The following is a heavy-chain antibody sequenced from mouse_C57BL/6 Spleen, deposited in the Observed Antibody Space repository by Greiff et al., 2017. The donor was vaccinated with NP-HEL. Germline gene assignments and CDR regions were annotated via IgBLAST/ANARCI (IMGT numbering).Heavy chain of an antibody. CDR3: ARRGGTGYFDY. J-gene: IGHJ2*01. D-gene: IGHD4-1*01. V-gene: IGHV1-64*01. Sequence: QVQLQQPGAELVKPGASVKLSCKASGYTFTSYWMHWVKQRPGQGLEWIGMIHPNSGSTNYNEKFKSKATLTVDKSSSTAYMQLSSLTSEDSAVYYWARRGGTGYFDYWGQGTTLTVSS. CDR2: IHPNSGST. CDR1: GYTFTSYW.